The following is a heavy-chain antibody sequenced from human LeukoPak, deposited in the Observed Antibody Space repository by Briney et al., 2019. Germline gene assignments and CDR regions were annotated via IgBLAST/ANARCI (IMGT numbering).Heavy chain of an antibody. V-gene: IGHV3-53*01. D-gene: IGHD6-19*01. CDR2: IYSGGST. CDR1: GFTVSSNY. J-gene: IGHJ4*02. CDR3: AREQWLDRSFDY. Sequence: GGSLRLSCAASGFTVSSNYMSWVRQAPGKGLEWVSVIYSGGSTYYADSVKGRFTISRDNAKNSLYLQMNSLRAEGTAVYYCAREQWLDRSFDYWGQGTLVTVSS.